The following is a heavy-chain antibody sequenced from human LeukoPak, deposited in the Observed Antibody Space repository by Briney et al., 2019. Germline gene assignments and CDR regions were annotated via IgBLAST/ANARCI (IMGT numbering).Heavy chain of an antibody. CDR1: GDSISNYL. J-gene: IGHJ5*01. D-gene: IGHD3/OR15-3a*01. V-gene: IGHV4-59*08. CDR2: TYYNGNT. Sequence: PSETLSLTCTVSGDSISNYLWNWVRQPPGKGLEWIGYTYYNGNTNSNPSLKSRVSTSVDTSKNQFSLKLTSMTAADTAIYYCARRIVGTGWGRENWLDSWGQGTLVTVSS. CDR3: ARRIVGTGWGRENWLDS.